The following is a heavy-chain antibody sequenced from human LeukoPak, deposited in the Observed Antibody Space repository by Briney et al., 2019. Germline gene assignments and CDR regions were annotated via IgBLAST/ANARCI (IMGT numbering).Heavy chain of an antibody. CDR2: ISSSGSTI. V-gene: IGHV3-11*01. CDR1: GFTFSDYY. J-gene: IGHJ4*02. D-gene: IGHD1-26*01. CDR3: AREDQSIVRATTWQNYFDY. Sequence: PGGSLRLSCAASGFTFSDYYMSWIRQAPGKGLEWVSYISSSGSTIYYADSVKGRFTISRDNAKNSLYLQMNSLRAEDTAVYYCAREDQSIVRATTWQNYFDYWGQGTLVTVSS.